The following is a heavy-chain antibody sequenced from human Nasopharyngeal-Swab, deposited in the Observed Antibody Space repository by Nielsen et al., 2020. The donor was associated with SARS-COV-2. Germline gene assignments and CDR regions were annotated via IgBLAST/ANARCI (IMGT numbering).Heavy chain of an antibody. CDR3: ARGSVVPAAPAVDYFDY. D-gene: IGHD2-2*01. V-gene: IGHV4-34*01. Sequence: PGKGLEWIGEINHSGNTNYNPSLKSRVTISVDTSKNQFSLKLSSVTAADTAAYYCARGSVVPAAPAVDYFDYWGQGTLVTVSS. CDR2: INHSGNT. J-gene: IGHJ4*02.